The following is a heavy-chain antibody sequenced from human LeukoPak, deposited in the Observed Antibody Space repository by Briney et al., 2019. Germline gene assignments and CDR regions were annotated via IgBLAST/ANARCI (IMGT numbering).Heavy chain of an antibody. V-gene: IGHV3-23*01. CDR2: IRSNDDST. Sequence: GGSLRLSCAASGFTSSSFAMSWVRQAPGKGLEWVSTIRSNDDSTYYADSVKGRFTISRDNSKNALYLQMNSLRAEDTAVYHCAKGTKTRAGESHLYNYMDVWGKGTTVTVSS. J-gene: IGHJ6*03. CDR1: GFTSSSFA. CDR3: AKGTKTRAGESHLYNYMDV. D-gene: IGHD7-27*01.